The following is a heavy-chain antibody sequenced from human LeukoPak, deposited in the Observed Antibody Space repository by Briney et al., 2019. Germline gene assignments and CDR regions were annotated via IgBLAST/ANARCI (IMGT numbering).Heavy chain of an antibody. D-gene: IGHD6-25*01. J-gene: IGHJ4*02. Sequence: GGSLRLSCTASGFTFGDYAMSWVRQAPGKGLEWVGFIRSKAYGGTTEYAASVKGRFTISRDDSKSIAYLQMNSLKTEDTAVYYCMRLSRSVDYWGQGILVTVSS. CDR3: MRLSRSVDY. CDR2: IRSKAYGGTT. CDR1: GFTFGDYA. V-gene: IGHV3-49*04.